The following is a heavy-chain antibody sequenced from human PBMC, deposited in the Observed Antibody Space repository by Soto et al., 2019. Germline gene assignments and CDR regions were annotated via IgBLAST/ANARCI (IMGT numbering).Heavy chain of an antibody. V-gene: IGHV4-34*01. Sequence: SETLSLTCAVYGGSFSGYYWSWIRQPPGKGLEWIGEINHSGSTNYNPSLKSRVTISVDTSKNQFSLKLSSVTAADTAVYYCARGDWSPHYLDYWGQGTLVNVSS. CDR2: INHSGST. D-gene: IGHD3-9*01. CDR1: GGSFSGYY. J-gene: IGHJ4*02. CDR3: ARGDWSPHYLDY.